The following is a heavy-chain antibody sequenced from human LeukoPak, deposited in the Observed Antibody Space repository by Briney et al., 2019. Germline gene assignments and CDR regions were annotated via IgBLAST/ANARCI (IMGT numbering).Heavy chain of an antibody. CDR3: ARDYWYSIDY. CDR1: GLTVSSYS. J-gene: IGHJ4*02. V-gene: IGHV3-48*02. Sequence: GGSLRLSCVASGLTVSSYSMNWVRQAPGKGLEWVSYIDGSSSITFYTDSVKGRFTISRDNAKNLLYLQMNSLGDEDTAVYYCARDYWYSIDYWGQGTLVTVSS. D-gene: IGHD2-8*02. CDR2: IDGSSSIT.